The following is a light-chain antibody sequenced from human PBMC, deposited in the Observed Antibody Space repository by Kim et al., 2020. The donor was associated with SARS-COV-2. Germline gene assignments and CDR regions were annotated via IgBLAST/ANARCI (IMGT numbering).Light chain of an antibody. CDR1: SGSIASNY. Sequence: NFMLTQPHSVSESPGKTVTISCTRSSGSIASNYVQWYQQRPGSAPPTVIYEDNQRPSGVPDRFSGSIDSSSNSASLTISGLKTEDEADYYCHSYDSSNVVFGGGTQLTVL. CDR2: EDN. J-gene: IGLJ2*01. V-gene: IGLV6-57*03. CDR3: HSYDSSNVV.